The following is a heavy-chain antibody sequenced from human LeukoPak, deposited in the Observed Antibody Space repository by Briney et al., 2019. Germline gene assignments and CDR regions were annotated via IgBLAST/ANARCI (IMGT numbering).Heavy chain of an antibody. CDR1: GYTFTSYD. CDR2: MNPNSGNT. D-gene: IGHD6-13*01. V-gene: IGHV1-8*01. J-gene: IGHJ4*02. CDR3: AISSSSSWDFDY. Sequence: ASVKVSCKASGYTFTSYDINWVRQATGQGLEWMGWMNPNSGNTGYVQKFQGRVTMTRNTSISTAYMELSSLRSEDTAVYYCAISSSSSWDFDYGGQGTLVTVSS.